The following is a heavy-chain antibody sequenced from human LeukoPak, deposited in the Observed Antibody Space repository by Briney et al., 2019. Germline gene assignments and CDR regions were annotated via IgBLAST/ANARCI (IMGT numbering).Heavy chain of an antibody. D-gene: IGHD3-9*01. CDR2: INPNSGGT. Sequence: ASVKVSCKASGYTFTGYYMPWVRQAPGQGLEWMGWINPNSGGTNYAQKFQGRATMTRDTSISTAYMELSRLRSDDTAVYYCASGGGRYDILTGSLGIDYWGQGTLVTVSS. J-gene: IGHJ4*02. V-gene: IGHV1-2*02. CDR1: GYTFTGYY. CDR3: ASGGGRYDILTGSLGIDY.